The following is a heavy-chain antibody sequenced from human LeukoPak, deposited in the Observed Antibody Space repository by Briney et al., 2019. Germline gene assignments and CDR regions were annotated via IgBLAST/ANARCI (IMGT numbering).Heavy chain of an antibody. CDR3: ASYPDRPGAFDI. J-gene: IGHJ3*02. V-gene: IGHV3-20*01. CDR2: ISWNGGST. D-gene: IGHD6-6*01. CDR1: GFTPVDYG. Sequence: PRGSLRLSCVASGFTPVDYGMSWVRPAPGKGVEWVSGISWNGGSTGSADSVKGRFTISRDNAKNSLYLQMKSRRAEDTDLYDCASYPDRPGAFDIWGQGTMVTVSS.